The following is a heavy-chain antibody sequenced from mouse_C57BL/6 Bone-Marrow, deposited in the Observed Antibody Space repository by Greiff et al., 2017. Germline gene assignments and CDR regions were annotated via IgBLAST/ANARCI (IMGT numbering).Heavy chain of an antibody. V-gene: IGHV2-9*01. CDR3: AKHELGLWFAY. CDR2: IWGGGST. Sequence: QVQLQQSGPGLVAPSQSLSITCTVSGFSFTSYGVDWVRQPPGKGLEWLGVIWGGGSTNYNSALMSSLCIRTDNSKSQVFLTMNSLQTDDTAMYYCAKHELGLWFAYWGQGTLVTVSA. CDR1: GFSFTSYG. J-gene: IGHJ3*01. D-gene: IGHD4-1*01.